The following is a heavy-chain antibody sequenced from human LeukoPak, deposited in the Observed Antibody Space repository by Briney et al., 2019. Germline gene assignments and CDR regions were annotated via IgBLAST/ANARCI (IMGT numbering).Heavy chain of an antibody. V-gene: IGHV4-59*01. CDR1: GGSISSYY. J-gene: IGHJ4*02. CDR3: ARERSTVAGNYLDY. D-gene: IGHD6-19*01. CDR2: IYYSGST. Sequence: SETLSLTCTVSGGSISSYYWSWIRQPPGKGLEWIGYIYYSGSTNYNPSLKSRVTISVDTSKNQFSLKLSSVIAADTAVYYCARERSTVAGNYLDYWGQGTLVTVSS.